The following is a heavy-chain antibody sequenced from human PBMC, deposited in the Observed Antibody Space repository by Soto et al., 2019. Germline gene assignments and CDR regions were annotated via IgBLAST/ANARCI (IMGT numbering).Heavy chain of an antibody. J-gene: IGHJ4*02. V-gene: IGHV3-30*04. Sequence: GGSLRLSCAASGFTFSGYAMHWVRQAPGKGLEWVASILFDGRNKYYADSVKGRFTISRDNSKSTLYLQVNSLRAEDTAVYYCARESEDLTSNFDYWGQGTLVTVSS. CDR2: ILFDGRNK. CDR1: GFTFSGYA. CDR3: ARESEDLTSNFDY.